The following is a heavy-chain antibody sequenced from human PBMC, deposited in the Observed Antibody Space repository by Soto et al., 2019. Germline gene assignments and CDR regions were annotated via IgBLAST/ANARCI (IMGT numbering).Heavy chain of an antibody. CDR2: IYYSGTT. Sequence: PSETLSLTCTVSNGSVSSGTYSWSWVRQPPGKGLEWIGYIYYSGTTYYTPSLKSRLTMSMDRANDHFSLNLTSVTAADTAVYFCARGHYYYGMDVWGQGITVPV. V-gene: IGHV4-30-2*01. CDR3: ARGHYYYGMDV. J-gene: IGHJ6*02. CDR1: NGSVSSGTYS.